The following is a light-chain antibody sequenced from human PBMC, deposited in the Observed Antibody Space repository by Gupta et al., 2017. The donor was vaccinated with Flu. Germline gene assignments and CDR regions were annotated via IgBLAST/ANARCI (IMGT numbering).Light chain of an antibody. J-gene: IGLJ3*02. CDR3: ASWDDSLNGGV. CDR2: TNN. CDR1: SPNIGSNT. Sequence: SSPNIGSNTVNGYKQLPRTAPKLLIYTNNPRTSGVPDRFPGSKADTSAYLAISGVQSEDEADYYCASWDDSLNGGVFGGGTKLTVL. V-gene: IGLV1-44*01.